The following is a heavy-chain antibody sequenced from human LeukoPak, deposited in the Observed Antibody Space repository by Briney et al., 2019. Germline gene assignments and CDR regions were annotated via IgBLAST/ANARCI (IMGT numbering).Heavy chain of an antibody. V-gene: IGHV4-34*01. CDR2: INHSGST. CDR3: ARTPVLPYYHGSGSYFSAFDI. CDR1: GGSFSGYY. J-gene: IGHJ3*02. D-gene: IGHD3-10*01. Sequence: PSETLSLTCAVYGGSFSGYYRSWIRQPPGKGLEWIGEINHSGSTNYNPSLKSRVTISVDTSKNQFSLKLSSVTAADTAVYYCARTPVLPYYHGSGSYFSAFDIWGQGTMVTVSS.